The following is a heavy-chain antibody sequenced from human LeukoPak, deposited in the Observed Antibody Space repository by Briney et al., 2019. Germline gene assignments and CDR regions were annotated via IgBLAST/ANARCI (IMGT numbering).Heavy chain of an antibody. CDR2: IDPNSGGT. D-gene: IGHD6-19*01. J-gene: IGHJ4*02. CDR1: GYTFTGYY. CDR3: ASDRSRSVAVAGTGLLNY. Sequence: ASVKVSCKASGYTFTGYYVHWVRQAPGQGLEWMGWIDPNSGGTNYAQKFQGRVTMTRDTSISTAYMQLSRLRSDDTAVYYCASDRSRSVAVAGTGLLNYWGQGTLVTVSS. V-gene: IGHV1-2*02.